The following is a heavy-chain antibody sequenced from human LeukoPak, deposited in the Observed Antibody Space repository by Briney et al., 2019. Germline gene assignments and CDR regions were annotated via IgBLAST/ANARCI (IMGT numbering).Heavy chain of an antibody. J-gene: IGHJ4*02. V-gene: IGHV4-59*08. D-gene: IGHD6-13*01. Sequence: SETLSLTCLVYGGSISSYSWSWIRQPPGRGLEWDGYIYYSGSSNYNPSLKGRVTISVDTSKYQFSLKLSSVTAADTAVYYCARRVLPGHSSSWYFDYWGQGTLVTVSS. CDR1: GGSISSYS. CDR2: IYYSGSS. CDR3: ARRVLPGHSSSWYFDY.